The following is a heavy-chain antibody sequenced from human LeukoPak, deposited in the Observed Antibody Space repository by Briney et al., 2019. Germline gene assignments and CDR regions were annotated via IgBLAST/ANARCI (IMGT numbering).Heavy chain of an antibody. CDR1: GGTFSSYA. CDR3: ARDGGITGTDY. Sequence: SVKVSCKASGGTFSSYAISWVRQAPGQGLEWMGRIIPIFGTADYAQKFQGRVTITTDESTSTAYMELSSLRSEDTAVYYCARDGGITGTDYWGQGTLVTVSS. CDR2: IIPIFGTA. V-gene: IGHV1-69*05. D-gene: IGHD1/OR15-1a*01. J-gene: IGHJ4*02.